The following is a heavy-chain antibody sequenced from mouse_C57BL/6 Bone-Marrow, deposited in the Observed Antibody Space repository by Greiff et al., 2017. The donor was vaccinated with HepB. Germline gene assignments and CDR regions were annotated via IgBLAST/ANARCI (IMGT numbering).Heavy chain of an antibody. CDR2: INSDGGST. CDR3: ARPVLTSAWCAY. D-gene: IGHD2-13*01. CDR1: EYEFPSYD. J-gene: IGHJ3*01. V-gene: IGHV5-2*01. Sequence: EVKLMESGGGLVQPGESLKLSCESNEYEFPSYDMSWVRKTPEKRLELVAAINSDGGSTYYPDTMERRFSISRDNTKKTLYLHMSSLRSEDAALYDCARPVLTSAWCAYWGQGTLVTVSA.